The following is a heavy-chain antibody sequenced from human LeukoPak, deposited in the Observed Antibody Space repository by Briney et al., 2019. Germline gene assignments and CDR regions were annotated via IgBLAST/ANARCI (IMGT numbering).Heavy chain of an antibody. D-gene: IGHD5-18*01. J-gene: IGHJ4*02. Sequence: GGSLRLSCSASGFTFSSYWMHWVRQAPGKGLVWVSRINSDGSSTSYADSVKGRFTIPRDNAKNTLCLQMNRLRAEDTAVYYCVRGGAAMAYYWGQGTLVTVSS. CDR1: GFTFSSYW. CDR2: INSDGSST. CDR3: VRGGAAMAYY. V-gene: IGHV3-74*01.